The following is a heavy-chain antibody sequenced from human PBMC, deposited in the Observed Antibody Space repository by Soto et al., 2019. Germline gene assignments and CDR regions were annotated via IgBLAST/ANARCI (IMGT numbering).Heavy chain of an antibody. CDR1: GFSVSSKY. D-gene: IGHD2-8*02. J-gene: IGHJ6*04. CDR2: IQSGGTT. Sequence: EVQLVESGGDVVQPGGSLRLSCAASGFSVSSKYMSWVRQAPGKGLEWVSLIQSGGTTYYAGSVKGRFTISRDYSENTLFLQMNSLRVEDTAVYYCTRDAVHFTGDRDYGVAMDVWGKGTTVTVSA. V-gene: IGHV3-66*01. CDR3: TRDAVHFTGDRDYGVAMDV.